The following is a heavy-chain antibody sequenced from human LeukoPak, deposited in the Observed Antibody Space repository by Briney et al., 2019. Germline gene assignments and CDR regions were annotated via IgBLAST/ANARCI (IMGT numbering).Heavy chain of an antibody. D-gene: IGHD3-22*01. CDR2: IYTSGST. CDR1: GGSISSYY. J-gene: IGHJ4*02. CDR3: ARDWKPYYYDSSGYLDY. Sequence: SETLCLTCTVSGGSISSYYWSWIRQPAGKGLEWIGRIYTSGSTNYNPSLKSRVTMSVDTSKNQFSLKLSSVTAADTAVYYCARDWKPYYYDSSGYLDYWGQGTLVTVSS. V-gene: IGHV4-4*07.